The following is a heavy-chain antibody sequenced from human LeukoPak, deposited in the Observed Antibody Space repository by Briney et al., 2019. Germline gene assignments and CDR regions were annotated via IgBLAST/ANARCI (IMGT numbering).Heavy chain of an antibody. V-gene: IGHV1-3*01. CDR2: INAGNGNT. Sequence: GASVKVSCKASGYTFTSYAIHWVRQAPGQRLEWMGWINAGNGNTKYSQKFQGRVTITRDTSASTAYMELSSLRSEDTVAYFCARGIWFGESPFVYWGQGTLVIVSS. J-gene: IGHJ4*02. CDR1: GYTFTSYA. D-gene: IGHD3-10*01. CDR3: ARGIWFGESPFVY.